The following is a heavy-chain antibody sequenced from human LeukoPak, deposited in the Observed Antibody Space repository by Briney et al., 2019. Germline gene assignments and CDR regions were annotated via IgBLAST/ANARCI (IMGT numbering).Heavy chain of an antibody. D-gene: IGHD1-26*01. CDR3: ARLLRPANYFDY. V-gene: IGHV1-69*01. Sequence: SVKVSCKASGGTFSSYAISWVRQAPGQGLEWMGGIIPIFGTANYAQKFQGRVTITADESTSTAYMELSSLRSEDTAVYYCARLLRPANYFDYWGQGTLVTVSS. CDR1: GGTFSSYA. CDR2: IIPIFGTA. J-gene: IGHJ4*02.